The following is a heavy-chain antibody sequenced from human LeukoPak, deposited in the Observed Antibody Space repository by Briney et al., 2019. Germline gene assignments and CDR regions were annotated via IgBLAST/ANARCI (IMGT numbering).Heavy chain of an antibody. CDR3: AKGGCTNGVCRYYFDF. V-gene: IGHV3-30*02. Sequence: GGSLRLSCAASGFTFSSYGMHWVRQAPGKGLEWVAFIRYDGGNKYYADSVKGRFTISRDNSKNTLYLQMNSLRAEDTAIYYCAKGGCTNGVCRYYFDFWGQGTLVTVSS. CDR1: GFTFSSYG. D-gene: IGHD2-8*01. J-gene: IGHJ4*02. CDR2: IRYDGGNK.